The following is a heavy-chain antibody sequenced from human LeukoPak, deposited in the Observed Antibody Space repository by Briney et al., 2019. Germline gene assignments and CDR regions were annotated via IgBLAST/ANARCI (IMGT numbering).Heavy chain of an antibody. CDR2: ISSSGVYT. J-gene: IGHJ4*02. Sequence: GGSLRLSCAASGFTFSSYAMGWVRQAPGKGLEWVSSISSSGVYTYYADSVKGRLTISRDNSKSTLYLQMSSLRADDTALYYCANNYGSGSYRADYWGQGTLVTVSS. V-gene: IGHV3-23*01. CDR3: ANNYGSGSYRADY. CDR1: GFTFSSYA. D-gene: IGHD3-10*01.